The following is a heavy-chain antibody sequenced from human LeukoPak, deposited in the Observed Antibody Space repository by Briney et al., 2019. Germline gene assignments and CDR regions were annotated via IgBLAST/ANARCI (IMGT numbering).Heavy chain of an antibody. CDR2: INHSGST. CDR3: ASHLYCSGGSCLDY. J-gene: IGHJ4*02. Sequence: SETLSLTCAVYGGSFSGYCWSWIRQPPGKGLEWIREINHSGSTNYNPSLKSRVTISVDTSKNQFSLKLSSVTAADTAVYYCASHLYCSGGSCLDYWGQGTLVTVSS. CDR1: GGSFSGYC. D-gene: IGHD2-15*01. V-gene: IGHV4-34*01.